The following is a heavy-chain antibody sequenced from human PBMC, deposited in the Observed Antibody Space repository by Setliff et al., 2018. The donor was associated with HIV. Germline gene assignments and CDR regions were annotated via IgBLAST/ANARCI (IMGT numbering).Heavy chain of an antibody. V-gene: IGHV4-38-2*01. J-gene: IGHJ4*02. CDR1: GYSISSGYF. CDR3: ARQVGSQYSYWAYYFDS. D-gene: IGHD5-18*01. CDR2: LYRSGTN. Sequence: LSLTCAVSGYSISSGYFWGWIRQPPGKGLEWIGSLYRSGTNFYNPSLKSRVAISLDTSTNRFSLKLNSVTAADTAIYYCARQVGSQYSYWAYYFDSWGQGALVTVAS.